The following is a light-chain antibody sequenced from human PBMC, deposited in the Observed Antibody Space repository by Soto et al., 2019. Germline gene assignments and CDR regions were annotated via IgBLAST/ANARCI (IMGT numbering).Light chain of an antibody. CDR2: PAS. J-gene: IGKJ5*01. Sequence: DIQMTQSPSSVSASVGDRVTITCRASQDISSWLAWYQQKPGKAPKVLIYPASSLQSGVPSRFSGSGSGTDFTLTISSLQPEDFATYYCQQANSFPITFGQGTRLEIK. CDR3: QQANSFPIT. V-gene: IGKV1D-12*01. CDR1: QDISSW.